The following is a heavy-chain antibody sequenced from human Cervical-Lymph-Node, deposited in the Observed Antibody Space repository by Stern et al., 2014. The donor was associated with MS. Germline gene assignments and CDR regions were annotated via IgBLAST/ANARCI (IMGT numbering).Heavy chain of an antibody. V-gene: IGHV3-53*01. CDR2: IYTDGST. CDR3: ARAIFGVNTAAMAPDAFDS. CDR1: GFIVSKNY. J-gene: IGHJ3*01. D-gene: IGHD3-3*01. Sequence: EVQLVESGGGLIQPGGSLRLSCAAPGFIVSKNYMSWVRQAPGKGLEWVSLIYTDGSTYSAGSLKGRFTISRDSSKNKLFLQMNSLRAEDAAMYYCARAIFGVNTAAMAPDAFDSWGQGTMVTVSS.